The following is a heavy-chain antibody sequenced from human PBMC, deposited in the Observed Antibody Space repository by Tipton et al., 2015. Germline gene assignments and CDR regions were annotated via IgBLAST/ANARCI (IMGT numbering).Heavy chain of an antibody. CDR1: GYTFSKYG. CDR2: ISAYSDNT. D-gene: IGHD6-13*01. CDR3: AKEVGSSGDYYDY. Sequence: QLVQSGAEVKKPGASVKVSCKASGYTFSKYGISWVRQAPGQGLEWMGWISAYSDNTNYPQKLQGRVTMTTDIPTSTAYMELRSLRSDDTAVYYCAKEVGSSGDYYDYWGQGTLVTVSS. V-gene: IGHV1-18*01. J-gene: IGHJ4*02.